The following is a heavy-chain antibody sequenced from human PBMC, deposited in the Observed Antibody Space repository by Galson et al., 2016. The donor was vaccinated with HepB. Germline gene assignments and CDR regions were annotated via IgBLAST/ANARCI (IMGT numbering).Heavy chain of an antibody. CDR3: AKGRCVGGGCYNFNL. CDR1: TFSLDPYA. D-gene: IGHD2-15*01. J-gene: IGHJ4*02. CDR2: IGRPGENT. V-gene: IGHV3-23*01. Sequence: SLRLSCAASTFSLDPYAMTWVRQAPGKGLEYLSTIGRPGENTFYADSVKGRFTISRDNSKNPVYLQMNRLRAEDTALYFCAKGRCVGGGCYNFNLWGQGTLVTVSS.